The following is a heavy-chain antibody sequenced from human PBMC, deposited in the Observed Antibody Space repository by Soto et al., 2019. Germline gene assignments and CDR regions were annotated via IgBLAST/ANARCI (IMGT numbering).Heavy chain of an antibody. Sequence: PSETLSLTCTVSGGSVSSGSYYWSWIRQPPGKGLEWIGYIYYSGSTNYNPSLKSLVTISVDTSKNQFSLKLSSVTAADTAVYYCARDRDYYDSSGYYQGGFDYWGQGTLVTVSS. V-gene: IGHV4-61*01. CDR3: ARDRDYYDSSGYYQGGFDY. D-gene: IGHD3-22*01. J-gene: IGHJ4*02. CDR1: GGSVSSGSYY. CDR2: IYYSGST.